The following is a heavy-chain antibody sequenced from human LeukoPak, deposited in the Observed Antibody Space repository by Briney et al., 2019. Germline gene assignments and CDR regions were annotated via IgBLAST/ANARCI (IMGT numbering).Heavy chain of an antibody. J-gene: IGHJ4*02. Sequence: SETLSLTCAVYGGSFSGYYWSWIRQPPGKGLEWIGEINHSGSTNYNPSLKSRVTISVATSKNQFSLKLSSVTAADTAVYYCAREISRGSGWLPSVFDYWGQGTLVTVSS. D-gene: IGHD6-19*01. CDR3: AREISRGSGWLPSVFDY. CDR2: INHSGST. V-gene: IGHV4-34*01. CDR1: GGSFSGYY.